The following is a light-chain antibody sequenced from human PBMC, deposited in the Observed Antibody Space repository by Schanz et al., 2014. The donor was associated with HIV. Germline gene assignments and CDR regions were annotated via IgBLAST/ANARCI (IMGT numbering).Light chain of an antibody. Sequence: EIVLTQSPGTLSLSPGERGTLSCRASQSVKSNFIGWYQQKPGQPPRLLIYGASSRATGIPDRFSGSGSGTDFTLTISGLEPEDFAVYYCQQYGSSFGPGTKVEIK. J-gene: IGKJ3*01. CDR1: QSVKSNF. CDR3: QQYGSS. V-gene: IGKV3-20*01. CDR2: GAS.